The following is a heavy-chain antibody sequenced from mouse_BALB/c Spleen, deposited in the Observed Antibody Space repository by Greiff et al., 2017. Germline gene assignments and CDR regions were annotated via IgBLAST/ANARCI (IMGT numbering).Heavy chain of an antibody. J-gene: IGHJ4*01. CDR2: ILPGSGST. V-gene: IGHV1-9*01. CDR3: ARWGRQLGLREAMDY. CDR1: GYTFSSYW. Sequence: VKLMESGAELMKPGASVKISCKATGYTFSSYWIEWVKQRPGHGLEWIGEILPGSGSTNYNEKFKGKATFTADTSSNTAYMQLSSLTSEDSAVYYCARWGRQLGLREAMDYWGQGTSVTVSS. D-gene: IGHD3-2*01.